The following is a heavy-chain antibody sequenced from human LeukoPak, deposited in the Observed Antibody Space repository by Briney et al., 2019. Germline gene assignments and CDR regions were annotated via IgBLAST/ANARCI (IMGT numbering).Heavy chain of an antibody. CDR3: ARDVPTTVTHYYYYGMDV. J-gene: IGHJ6*02. CDR1: GYTFTSYG. D-gene: IGHD4-17*01. V-gene: IGHV1-18*01. CDR2: ISAYNGNT. Sequence: ASVKVSCKASGYTFTSYGISWARQAPGQGLEWMGWISAYNGNTNYAQKLQGRVTMTTDTSTSTAYMEPRSLRSDDTAVYYCARDVPTTVTHYYYYGMDVWGQGTTVTVSS.